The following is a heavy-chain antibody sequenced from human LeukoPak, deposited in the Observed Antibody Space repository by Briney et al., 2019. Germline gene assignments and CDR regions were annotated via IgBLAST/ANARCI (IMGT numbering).Heavy chain of an antibody. V-gene: IGHV3-11*01. J-gene: IGHJ4*02. CDR1: GFTFSDYY. Sequence: PGGSLRLSCAASGFTFSDYYMNWIRQAPGKGLEWILYISGRGTTISYADSVKGRFTISRDNANHSLYLQMNSLRVEDTAVYYCARTARAFDYWGQGTLVTVSS. D-gene: IGHD6-6*01. CDR3: ARTARAFDY. CDR2: ISGRGTTI.